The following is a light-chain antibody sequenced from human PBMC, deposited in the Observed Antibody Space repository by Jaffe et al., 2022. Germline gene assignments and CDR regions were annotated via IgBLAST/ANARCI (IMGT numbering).Light chain of an antibody. CDR3: SSHTSSNTRV. V-gene: IGLV2-14*03. CDR1: SSDVGGYNY. CDR2: DVS. Sequence: QSALTQPASVSESPGQSITISCTGTSSDVGGYNYVSWYQQHPGKAPKLMIYDVSHRPSGVSNRFSGSKSGNTASLTISGLQAEDEADYYCSSHTSSNTRVFGGGTKLTVL. J-gene: IGLJ3*02.